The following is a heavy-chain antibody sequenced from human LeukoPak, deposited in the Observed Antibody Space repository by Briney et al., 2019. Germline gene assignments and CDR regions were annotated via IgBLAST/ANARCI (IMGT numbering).Heavy chain of an antibody. Sequence: GGSLRLSCAASGFTFNKYWLTWVPQAPGKRLEWVANINQADSQIYYLESVEGRFTITRDNAKNSLHLQMNSLRVEDTAVYYCARGYYYSGTYCLFFFDFWGQGTLVSVFS. CDR3: ARGYYYSGTYCLFFFDF. D-gene: IGHD3-10*01. V-gene: IGHV3-7*01. CDR2: INQADSQI. J-gene: IGHJ4*02. CDR1: GFTFNKYW.